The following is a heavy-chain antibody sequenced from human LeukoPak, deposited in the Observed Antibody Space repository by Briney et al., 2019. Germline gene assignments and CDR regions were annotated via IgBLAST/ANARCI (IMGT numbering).Heavy chain of an antibody. CDR1: GFTFNIYW. J-gene: IGHJ4*02. CDR2: INSDGSST. CDR3: AREVVLTGTSVFDS. V-gene: IGHV3-74*01. Sequence: GGSLRLSCVASGFTFNIYWIHRVRQAPGKGLVWVSRINSDGSSTIYADSVKGRFTISRDNAENTVYLQMNSLRAEDTAVYYCAREVVLTGTSVFDSWGQGTVVTVSS. D-gene: IGHD2-21*02.